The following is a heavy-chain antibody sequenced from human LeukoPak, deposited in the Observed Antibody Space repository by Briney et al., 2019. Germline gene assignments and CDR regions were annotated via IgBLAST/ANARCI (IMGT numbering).Heavy chain of an antibody. CDR2: IKSNIDGGTA. Sequence: GGSLRLSCAASGFIFNKAWMTWLRQAPGKGLEWVGRIKSNIDGGTADYAAPVKGRFTVSRDDSRNILYLQMNSLKIEDTAAYYCATDWLDYWGQGTLVTVSS. J-gene: IGHJ4*02. D-gene: IGHD3-22*01. CDR3: ATDWLDY. V-gene: IGHV3-15*01. CDR1: GFIFNKAW.